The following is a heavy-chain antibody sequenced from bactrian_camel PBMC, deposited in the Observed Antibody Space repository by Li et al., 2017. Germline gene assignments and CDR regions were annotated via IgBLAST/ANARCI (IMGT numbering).Heavy chain of an antibody. Sequence: VQLVESGGGLVQPGGSLRLSCAASGFTFSSYYMSWVRQAPGKGLEWVAGIDGIGTKSAYVDSVKGRFSISRDNAKNTVYLQMNSLKPEDTAVYFCVTAPYSDYDSQGYEYNYWGQGTQVTVS. V-gene: IGHV3-2*01. CDR1: GFTFSSYY. CDR2: IDGIGTKS. J-gene: IGHJ4*01. D-gene: IGHD4*01. CDR3: VTAPYSDYDSQGYEYNY.